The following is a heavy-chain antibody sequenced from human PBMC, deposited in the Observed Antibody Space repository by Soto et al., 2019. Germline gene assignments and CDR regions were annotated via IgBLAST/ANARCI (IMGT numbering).Heavy chain of an antibody. Sequence: PSETLSLTCTVSGGSISSGDYYWSWIRQPPGKGLERIGYIYYSGSTYYNPSLKSRVTISVDTSKNQFSMKLSSVTAADTAVSYCARDDRRGSGSHTGIDYGGQGTLVTVSS. CDR1: GGSISSGDYY. CDR2: IYYSGST. CDR3: ARDDRRGSGSHTGIDY. J-gene: IGHJ4*02. D-gene: IGHD3-10*01. V-gene: IGHV4-30-4*01.